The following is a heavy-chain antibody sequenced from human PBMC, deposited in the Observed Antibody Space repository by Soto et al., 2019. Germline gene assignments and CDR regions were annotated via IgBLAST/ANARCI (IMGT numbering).Heavy chain of an antibody. Sequence: PGGSLRLSCAASGFTFSSYAMHWVRQAPGKGLEWVAVISYDGSNKYYADSVKGRFTISRDNSKNTLYLQMNSLRAEDTAVYYCARDITIFGVLIFDYWGQGTLVTVSS. D-gene: IGHD3-3*01. CDR1: GFTFSSYA. J-gene: IGHJ4*02. CDR2: ISYDGSNK. V-gene: IGHV3-30-3*01. CDR3: ARDITIFGVLIFDY.